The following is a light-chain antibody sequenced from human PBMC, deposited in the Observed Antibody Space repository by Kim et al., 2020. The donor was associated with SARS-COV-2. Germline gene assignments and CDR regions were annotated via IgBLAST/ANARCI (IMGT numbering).Light chain of an antibody. CDR1: SLRSYY. J-gene: IGLJ2*01. CDR3: NSRDSTDNVV. CDR2: GKN. Sequence: SSELTQDPAVSVALGQTVRITCQGDSLRSYYATWYQQKPGQAPILVIYGKNNRPSGIPDRFSGSSSGNTASLTITGPQAGDEADYYCNSRDSTDNVVFGG. V-gene: IGLV3-19*01.